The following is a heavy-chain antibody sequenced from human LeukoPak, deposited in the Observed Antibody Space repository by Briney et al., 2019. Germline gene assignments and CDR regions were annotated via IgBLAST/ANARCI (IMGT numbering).Heavy chain of an antibody. Sequence: PSETLSLTCTVSGGSISSYYWSWIRQPPGKGLEWIGYFYYTGSTNYNPSLKSRVTMSVDTSKNQVSLKLVSVTAADTAVYYCARGNSGYPVDYWGQGTMVTVSS. CDR2: FYYTGST. V-gene: IGHV4-59*01. D-gene: IGHD5-12*01. CDR3: ARGNSGYPVDY. CDR1: GGSISSYY. J-gene: IGHJ4*02.